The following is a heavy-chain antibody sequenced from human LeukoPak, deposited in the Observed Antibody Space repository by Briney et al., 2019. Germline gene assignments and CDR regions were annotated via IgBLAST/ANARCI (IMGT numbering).Heavy chain of an antibody. CDR3: ATGRHAYCCGDCYRMDV. Sequence: QPGGSLRLSRARSGFSFSRHRLNWVRQAPGKGLEWVSYISSSSSTISYADSVKGRFTISRDNAKNSLFLQMNSLRAEDTAVYYCATGRHAYCCGDCYRMDVWGKGTTVTVSS. CDR2: ISSSSSTI. D-gene: IGHD2-21*02. CDR1: GFSFSRHR. J-gene: IGHJ6*03. V-gene: IGHV3-48*01.